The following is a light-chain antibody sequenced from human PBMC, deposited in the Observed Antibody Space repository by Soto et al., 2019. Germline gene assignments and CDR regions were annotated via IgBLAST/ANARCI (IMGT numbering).Light chain of an antibody. CDR1: SSDVGGYNY. Sequence: QSALTQPASVSGSPGQSITISCTGTSSDVGGYNYVSWYQQHPGKAPKLMIYEVSNRPSGVSNRFSGSKSGNTASLTISGLQAEDEADYYCISYTSSSTHWVFGGGTKLTVL. J-gene: IGLJ3*02. V-gene: IGLV2-14*01. CDR3: ISYTSSSTHWV. CDR2: EVS.